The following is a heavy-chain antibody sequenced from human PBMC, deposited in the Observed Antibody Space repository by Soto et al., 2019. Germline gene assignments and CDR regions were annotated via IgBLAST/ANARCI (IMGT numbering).Heavy chain of an antibody. CDR1: GFTFSNYG. J-gene: IGHJ4*02. CDR2: VSYDGNVK. D-gene: IGHD6-25*01. Sequence: GGSLRLSCAASGFTFSNYGMQWVRQAPGKGLEWVAVVSYDGNVKFYADSVKGRFTISRDNSKNTLYLQMNSLRTEDTAIYYCAKERTAKAAAEFDYWGQGTLVTVAS. CDR3: AKERTAKAAAEFDY. V-gene: IGHV3-30*18.